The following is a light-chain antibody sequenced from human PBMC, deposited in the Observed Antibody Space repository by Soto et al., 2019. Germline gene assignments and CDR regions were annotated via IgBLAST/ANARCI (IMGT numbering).Light chain of an antibody. V-gene: IGKV1-5*01. CDR2: DAS. J-gene: IGKJ2*01. Sequence: DIQMTQSPSTLSASVGDRVTITCRASQSVSSWLAWYQQRPGKAPKLLIYDASSLESWVPSRFSGSGSGTEFTLTISSLQPDDFATYYCHQYNSYSPTFGQGTKLEIK. CDR3: HQYNSYSPT. CDR1: QSVSSW.